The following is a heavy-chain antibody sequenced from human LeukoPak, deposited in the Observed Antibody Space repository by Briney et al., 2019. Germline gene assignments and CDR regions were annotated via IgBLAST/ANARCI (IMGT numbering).Heavy chain of an antibody. CDR3: ATDDSSGYYPIDY. CDR1: GFTFSSYA. V-gene: IGHV3-23*01. D-gene: IGHD3-22*01. CDR2: ISGSGGST. J-gene: IGHJ4*02. Sequence: GGSLRLSCAASGFTFSSYAMSWVRQAPGKGLEWVSAISGSGGSTYYADSVKGRFTISRDNSKNTLYLQMNSLRAEDTAVYYCATDDSSGYYPIDYWGQGTLVTVSS.